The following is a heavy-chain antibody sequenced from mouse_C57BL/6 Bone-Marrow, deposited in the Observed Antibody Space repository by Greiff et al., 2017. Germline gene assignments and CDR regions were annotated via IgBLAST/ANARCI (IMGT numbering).Heavy chain of an antibody. CDR3: ATSFYGFDF. CDR1: GYTFTSYG. J-gene: IGHJ1*03. CDR2: IYPSSGIT. D-gene: IGHD1-1*02. Sequence: VKLQPSGAELVRPGASVKMSCKASGYTFTSYGISWVKQSHGQGLEWIGEIYPSSGITDYNEKFKGKATLTADKYSSTAYMELRSLTSEDSAVDYCATSFYGFDFWGTGTTVTVSS. V-gene: IGHV1-81*01.